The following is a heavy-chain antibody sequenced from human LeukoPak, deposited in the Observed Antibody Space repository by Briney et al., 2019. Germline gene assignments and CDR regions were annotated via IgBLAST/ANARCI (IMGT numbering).Heavy chain of an antibody. V-gene: IGHV4-34*01. CDR1: GGSFSGYY. CDR3: ARGRSESDYGDYVGFGY. CDR2: INHSGST. Sequence: SETLSLTCAVYGGSFSGYYWSWIRQPPGKGLEWIGEINHSGSTNYNPSLKSRVTISVDTSKNQFSLKLSSVTAADTAVYYCARGRSESDYGDYVGFGYRGQGTLLTVSS. J-gene: IGHJ4*02. D-gene: IGHD4-17*01.